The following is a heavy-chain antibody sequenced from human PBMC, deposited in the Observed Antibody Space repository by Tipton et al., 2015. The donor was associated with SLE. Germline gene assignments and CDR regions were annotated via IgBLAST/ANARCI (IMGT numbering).Heavy chain of an antibody. CDR1: GGSVNSGSYY. J-gene: IGHJ4*02. Sequence: TLSLTCTVSGGSVNSGSYYWSWIRQPPGKGLEWIGYIYYSGSTNYNPSLKSRVTISVDTSKNQFSLKLSSVTAADTAVYYCARGYDSSVRGLVGYWGQGTLVTVSS. CDR2: IYYSGST. D-gene: IGHD3-22*01. CDR3: ARGYDSSVRGLVGY. V-gene: IGHV4-61*01.